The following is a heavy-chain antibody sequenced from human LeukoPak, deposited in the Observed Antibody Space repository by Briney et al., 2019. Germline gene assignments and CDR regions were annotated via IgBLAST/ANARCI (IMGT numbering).Heavy chain of an antibody. CDR2: IYYSGST. V-gene: IGHV4-39*01. Sequence: ETLSLTCSVSDGSISSSNSYWGWLRQPPGKGLEWIGSIYYSGSTYYKPSLKSRVTISVDTSKNQFSLSLSSVTAADTAVYYCARHPGYSSGLYWGQGTLVTVSS. CDR3: ARHPGYSSGLY. D-gene: IGHD6-19*01. J-gene: IGHJ4*02. CDR1: DGSISSSNSY.